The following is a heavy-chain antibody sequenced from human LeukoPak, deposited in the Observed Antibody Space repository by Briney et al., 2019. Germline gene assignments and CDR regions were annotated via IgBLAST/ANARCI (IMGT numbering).Heavy chain of an antibody. CDR3: ARGLVVVRGASFANFDY. Sequence: GASVKVSCKASGYTFTGYYMHWVRQAPGQGLEWMGWINPNSGGTNYAQKFQGRVTMTRDTSISTAYMELSRLRSDDTAVYYCARGLVVVRGASFANFDYWGQGTLVTVSS. D-gene: IGHD3-10*01. V-gene: IGHV1-2*02. CDR1: GYTFTGYY. CDR2: INPNSGGT. J-gene: IGHJ4*02.